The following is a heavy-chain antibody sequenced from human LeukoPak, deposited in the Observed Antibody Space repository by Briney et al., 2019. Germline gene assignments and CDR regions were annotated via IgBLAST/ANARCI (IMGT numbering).Heavy chain of an antibody. J-gene: IGHJ4*02. CDR3: ARSITMVRGVIENYFDY. D-gene: IGHD3-10*01. CDR2: ISSSGSTT. V-gene: IGHV3-48*01. CDR1: GFTFSRQS. Sequence: PGGSLRLSCAASGFTFSRQSINWVRQAPGKGLEWVSYISSSGSTTHYADSVKGRFTISRDNAKNSLYLQMNSLRAEDTAVYYCARSITMVRGVIENYFDYWGQGTLVTVSS.